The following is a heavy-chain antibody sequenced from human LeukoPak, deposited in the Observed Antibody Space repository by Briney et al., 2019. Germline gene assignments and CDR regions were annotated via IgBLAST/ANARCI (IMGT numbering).Heavy chain of an antibody. CDR2: IRYDGRNK. D-gene: IGHD3-9*01. J-gene: IGHJ3*02. CDR3: AKDRSALRYFDWLGDAFDI. CDR1: GFTFSSYG. Sequence: GGSLRLSCAVSGFTFSSYGMHWVRQAPGKGLVWVVFIRYDGRNKYYADSVKGRFTISRDNSKNTLYLQMNSLRAEDTAVYYCAKDRSALRYFDWLGDAFDIWGQGTMVTVSS. V-gene: IGHV3-30*02.